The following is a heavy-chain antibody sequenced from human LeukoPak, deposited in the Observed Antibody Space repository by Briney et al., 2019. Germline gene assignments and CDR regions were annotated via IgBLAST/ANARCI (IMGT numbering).Heavy chain of an antibody. D-gene: IGHD2-15*01. CDR2: INHSGST. J-gene: IGHJ5*02. Sequence: SETLSLTCAVYGGSFSGYYWRWIRQPPGKGLEWMGEINHSGSTNYNPYLKTRGTITVDTFKNQFSLKLSSVTAADAAVYDCAGGGYWSGGSGHYHWFDPWGQGTLVTVSS. V-gene: IGHV4-34*01. CDR3: AGGGYWSGGSGHYHWFDP. CDR1: GGSFSGYY.